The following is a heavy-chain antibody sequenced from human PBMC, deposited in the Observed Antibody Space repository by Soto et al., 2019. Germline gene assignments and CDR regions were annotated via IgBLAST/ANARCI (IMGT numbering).Heavy chain of an antibody. V-gene: IGHV1-3*01. CDR2: INAGNGNT. CDR3: TRYPGCTNRVCSYYGMDV. CDR1: GYTFTSYA. D-gene: IGHD2-8*01. Sequence: ASVKGSCKASGYTFTSYAMHWVRQVPGQRLEWMGWINAGNGNTKYSQKFQGRVTITRDTSASTAYMELSSLRSDDTAVYSCTRYPGCTNRVCSYYGMDVWGQGTTVTVSS. J-gene: IGHJ6*02.